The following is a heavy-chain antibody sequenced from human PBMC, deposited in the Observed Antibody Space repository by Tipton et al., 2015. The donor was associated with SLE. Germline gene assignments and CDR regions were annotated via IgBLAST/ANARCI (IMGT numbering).Heavy chain of an antibody. V-gene: IGHV4-61*02. CDR2: IYTGGNT. D-gene: IGHD2-2*01. Sequence: LRLSCTVSGGSISGGSYYWTWLRQPAGKGLEWIGRIYTGGNTKYNPSLESRVTLSVDASKDQFSLRLTSVTAADTAVYYCVVCSPSSCSYFDYWGQGRLVTVSS. CDR3: VVCSPSSCSYFDY. J-gene: IGHJ4*02. CDR1: GGSISGGSYY.